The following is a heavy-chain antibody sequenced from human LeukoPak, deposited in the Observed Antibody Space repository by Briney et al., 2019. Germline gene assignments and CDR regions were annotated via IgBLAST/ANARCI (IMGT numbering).Heavy chain of an antibody. J-gene: IGHJ4*02. CDR1: GFTFSNAW. D-gene: IGHD1-26*01. V-gene: IGHV3-15*01. Sequence: GGSLRLSCAASGFTFSNAWMSWVRQAPGKGLEWVGRIKSKTYGGTTDYAAPLKGRFTNSRDDSENTLYLEMNGLKTEDTAVYYCTTDASMGATHFDYWGQGTLVTVSS. CDR3: TTDASMGATHFDY. CDR2: IKSKTYGGTT.